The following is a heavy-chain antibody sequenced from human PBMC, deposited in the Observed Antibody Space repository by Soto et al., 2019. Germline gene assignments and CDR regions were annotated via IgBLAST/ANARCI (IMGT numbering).Heavy chain of an antibody. J-gene: IGHJ4*02. CDR3: ERGRVTVKRYSSGGYFDY. CDR1: GYTFTSYD. D-gene: IGHD6-19*01. V-gene: IGHV1-8*01. CDR2: MNPNSGNT. Sequence: QVQLVQSGAEVKKPGASVKVSCKASGYTFTSYDINWVRQATGQGLEWMGWMNPNSGNTGYAQKFQGRVTMTRNTSIRTGYMELSSLRSEDTAVYYCERGRVTVKRYSSGGYFDYWGQGTLVTVSS.